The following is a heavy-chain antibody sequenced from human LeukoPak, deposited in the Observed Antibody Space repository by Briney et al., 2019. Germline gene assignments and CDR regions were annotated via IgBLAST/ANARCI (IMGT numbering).Heavy chain of an antibody. CDR2: ISGSGGST. J-gene: IGHJ6*02. D-gene: IGHD6-19*01. V-gene: IGHV3-23*01. Sequence: QAGGSLRLSCAASGFTFSSYAMSWVRQAPGKGLEWVSAISGSGGSTYYADSVKGRFTISRDNSKNTLYLQMNSLRAEDTAVYYCARGESSGWYKVSYYYYGMDVWGQGTTVTVSS. CDR1: GFTFSSYA. CDR3: ARGESSGWYKVSYYYYGMDV.